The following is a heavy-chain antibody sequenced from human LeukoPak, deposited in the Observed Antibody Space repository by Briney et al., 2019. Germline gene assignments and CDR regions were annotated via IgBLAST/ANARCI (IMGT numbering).Heavy chain of an antibody. V-gene: IGHV1-18*01. Sequence: ASVKVSCKASGYTFTNYGISWVRQAPGQGLEWMGWISAYNGNTNYVQNLQGRVTMTTDTSTSTAYMELRSLRSDDTAVYCCATSYCSGGSCYTALFDCWGQGTLVTVSS. CDR3: ATSYCSGGSCYTALFDC. D-gene: IGHD2-15*01. CDR1: GYTFTNYG. CDR2: ISAYNGNT. J-gene: IGHJ4*02.